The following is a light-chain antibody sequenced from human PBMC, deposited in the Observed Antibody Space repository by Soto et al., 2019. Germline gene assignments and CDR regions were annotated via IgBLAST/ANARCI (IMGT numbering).Light chain of an antibody. CDR3: QAWDSSTFYV. J-gene: IGLJ1*01. CDR2: QDT. V-gene: IGLV3-1*01. Sequence: SYELTQPPSVSVSPGQTASITCSGDKLGDKSASWYQQKPGQSPVLVIYQDTKRPSGIPERFSGSNSGNTATLTISGTQVVDEADYYCQAWDSSTFYVFGTGTKLTVL. CDR1: KLGDKS.